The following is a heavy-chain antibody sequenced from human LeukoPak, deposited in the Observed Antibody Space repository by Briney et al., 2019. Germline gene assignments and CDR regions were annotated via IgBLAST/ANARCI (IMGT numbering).Heavy chain of an antibody. Sequence: GGSLRLSCAVSGFTFSSYGMHWVRQAPGKGLEWVAVIWYDGSNKYYADSVKGRFTISRDNSKNTLYLQMNSLRAEDTAVYYCARDSEIGYSYADYWGQGTLVTVSS. D-gene: IGHD5-18*01. V-gene: IGHV3-33*01. J-gene: IGHJ4*02. CDR1: GFTFSSYG. CDR2: IWYDGSNK. CDR3: ARDSEIGYSYADY.